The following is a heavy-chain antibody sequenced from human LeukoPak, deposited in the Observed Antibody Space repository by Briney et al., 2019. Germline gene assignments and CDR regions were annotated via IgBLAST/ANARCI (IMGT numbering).Heavy chain of an antibody. CDR1: RFTFNSYG. CDR3: ARTGSGSSFDY. D-gene: IGHD3-10*01. CDR2: INSVGGTT. Sequence: GESLRLSCAASRFTFNSYGMNWFRQVPGKGLEWISYINSVGGTTFYADSVKGRFTITRDNANNTLYLQMNSLRAEDTAVYYCARTGSGSSFDYWGQGTLVTVSS. V-gene: IGHV3-48*04. J-gene: IGHJ4*02.